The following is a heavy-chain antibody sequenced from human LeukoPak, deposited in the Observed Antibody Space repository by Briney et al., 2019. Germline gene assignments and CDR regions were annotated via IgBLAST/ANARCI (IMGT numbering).Heavy chain of an antibody. D-gene: IGHD4-17*01. J-gene: IGHJ4*02. CDR3: ARAPPTTTDYGDYLTRWDYFDY. Sequence: GGSLRLSCAASGFSVSSNYMSWVRQAPGKGLEWVSGNWNGGSTGYADSVKGRFTISRDNAKNSLYLQMNSLRAEDTALYHCARAPPTTTDYGDYLTRWDYFDYWGQGTLVTVSS. V-gene: IGHV3-20*01. CDR2: NWNGGST. CDR1: GFSVSSNY.